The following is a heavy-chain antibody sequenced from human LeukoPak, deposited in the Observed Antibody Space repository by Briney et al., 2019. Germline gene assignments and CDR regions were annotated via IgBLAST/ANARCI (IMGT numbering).Heavy chain of an antibody. Sequence: GGSLRLSCAASGFTFNSYSMNWIRQAPGKGLEWVSYISSTGSTIYYADSVKGRFTISRDNAKNSLYLQLNSLRTEDTAVYYCAKGRSGLQFDLDYWGQGTLVTVSS. V-gene: IGHV3-48*01. CDR3: AKGRSGLQFDLDY. D-gene: IGHD3-10*01. CDR2: ISSTGSTI. CDR1: GFTFNSYS. J-gene: IGHJ4*02.